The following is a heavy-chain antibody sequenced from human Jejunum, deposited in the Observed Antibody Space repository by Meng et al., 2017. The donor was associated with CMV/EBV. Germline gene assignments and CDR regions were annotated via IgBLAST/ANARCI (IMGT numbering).Heavy chain of an antibody. CDR1: GSLNNHA. V-gene: IGHV1-69*05. D-gene: IGHD3-16*01. CDR3: ARVPSYGTSVYVMDV. CDR2: IIPIFDTT. Sequence: GSLNNHAISWVRQAPGQGLEWMGGIIPIFDTTNYAQKFQGRVTISTDESMSVVYMEVSRLRSDDSAIYYCARVPSYGTSVYVMDVWGQGTTVTVSS. J-gene: IGHJ6*02.